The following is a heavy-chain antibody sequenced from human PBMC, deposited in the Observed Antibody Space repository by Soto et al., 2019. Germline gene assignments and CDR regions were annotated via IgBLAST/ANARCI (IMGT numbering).Heavy chain of an antibody. V-gene: IGHV4-38-2*02. D-gene: IGHD1-20*01. CDR1: NYFISSGYY. CDR2: IYHSGRS. J-gene: IGHJ5*02. CDR3: ARAGMYNWNRNWFDP. Sequence: PSETLSLTCSVSNYFISSGYYWGWIRQRPGKEPEWIASIYHSGRSFYNPSLQSRVTISVDTSKNQFSLRLTSVTAVDTAVYDCARAGMYNWNRNWFDPWGQGTMVTVSS.